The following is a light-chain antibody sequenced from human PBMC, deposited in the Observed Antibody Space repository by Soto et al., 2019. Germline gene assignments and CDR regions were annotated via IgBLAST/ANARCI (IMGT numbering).Light chain of an antibody. V-gene: IGLV2-8*01. J-gene: IGLJ1*01. Sequence: QSVLTQPPSASGSPGQSVTISCTGTRNDIGAYEFVSWYQHHPGKAPKLIIYEVVQRPSGVPDRFSGSKSGNTASLTVSGLQAADEADYYCKSYAGSNTYVLGTGTKVNV. CDR1: RNDIGAYEF. CDR3: KSYAGSNTYV. CDR2: EVV.